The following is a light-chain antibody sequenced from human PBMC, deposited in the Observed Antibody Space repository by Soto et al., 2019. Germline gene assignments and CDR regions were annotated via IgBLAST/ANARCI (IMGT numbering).Light chain of an antibody. CDR3: QQYDNPWT. Sequence: DIQMTQSPSSLSASVGDRVTITCQASQDISNYLNWYQQKPGKAPKLLIYDASNLETGVPSRFNGSGSGTDFTFTISSLQPEDIATYYCQQYDNPWTFGQGTKVEIK. CDR2: DAS. V-gene: IGKV1-33*01. J-gene: IGKJ1*01. CDR1: QDISNY.